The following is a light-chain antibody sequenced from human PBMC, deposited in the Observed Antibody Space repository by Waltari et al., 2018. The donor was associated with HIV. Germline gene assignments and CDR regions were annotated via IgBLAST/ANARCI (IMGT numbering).Light chain of an antibody. J-gene: IGLJ2*01. V-gene: IGLV2-23*02. CDR2: DVS. CDR3: CSYAGSSTLL. CDR1: SSDVGAYNY. Sequence: QSALTQPASVSCSPGPSITISCPGTSSDVGAYNYVSWYQHHPGKAPKLMIYDVSQPPSGVSDRFSGSRSGNTSSLTISGLQAEDAADYYCCSYAGSSTLLFGGGTKLTVL.